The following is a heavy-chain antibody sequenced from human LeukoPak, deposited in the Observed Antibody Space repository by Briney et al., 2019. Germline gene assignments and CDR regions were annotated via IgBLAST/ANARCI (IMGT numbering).Heavy chain of an antibody. J-gene: IGHJ4*02. CDR3: ARERVVVAATPYFDY. D-gene: IGHD2-15*01. V-gene: IGHV3-21*01. Sequence: GGSLRLSCAASGFTFSSYSMNWVRQAPGKGLEWVSSISSSSSYIYYADSVKGRFTISRDNAKNSLYLQMNSLRAEDTAVYYCARERVVVAATPYFDYWGQGTLVTASS. CDR1: GFTFSSYS. CDR2: ISSSSSYI.